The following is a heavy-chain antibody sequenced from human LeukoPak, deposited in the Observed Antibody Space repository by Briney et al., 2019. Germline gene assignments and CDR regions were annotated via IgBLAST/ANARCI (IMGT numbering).Heavy chain of an antibody. Sequence: AGGSLRLSCAASGFTFSRCGMHWVRQAPGKGLEWLAVFSYDGINKYYTDSVKGRFTISRDNSKNTLYLQMNSLRAEGTAVYYCVKEQDSGYYRTSDYWGQGTLVTVSS. J-gene: IGHJ4*02. CDR3: VKEQDSGYYRTSDY. D-gene: IGHD3-3*01. CDR2: FSYDGINK. CDR1: GFTFSRCG. V-gene: IGHV3-30*18.